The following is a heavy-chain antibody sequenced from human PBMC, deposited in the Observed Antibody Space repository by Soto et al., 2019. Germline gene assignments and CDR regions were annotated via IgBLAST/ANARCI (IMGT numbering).Heavy chain of an antibody. J-gene: IGHJ6*02. CDR3: TTAEYSGYDFYLDYYYYYGMDV. CDR2: IKSKTDGGTT. Sequence: GGSLRLSCAASGFTFSNAWMSWVRQAPGKGLEWVGRIKSKTDGGTTDYAAPVKGRFTISRDDSKNTLYLQMNSLKTEDTAVYYCTTAEYSGYDFYLDYYYYYGMDVWGQGTTVTVSS. CDR1: GFTFSNAW. V-gene: IGHV3-15*01. D-gene: IGHD5-12*01.